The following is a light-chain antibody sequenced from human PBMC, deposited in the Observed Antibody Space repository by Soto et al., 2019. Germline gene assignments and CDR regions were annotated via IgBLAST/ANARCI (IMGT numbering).Light chain of an antibody. CDR2: KAS. J-gene: IGKJ1*01. Sequence: DIQMTQSPSTLSASVGDRVTITCRASQSISTWLAWYQQEPGKAPKLLIHKASSLQSGVPSRFSGSGSGTDFTLTISSLHPDDFATYYCQQYNSYSPTFGQGTREEIK. CDR1: QSISTW. CDR3: QQYNSYSPT. V-gene: IGKV1-5*03.